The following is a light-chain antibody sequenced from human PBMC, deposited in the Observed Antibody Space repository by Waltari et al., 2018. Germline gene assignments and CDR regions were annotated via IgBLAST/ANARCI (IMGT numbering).Light chain of an antibody. CDR2: AAS. CDR1: QGISSY. V-gene: IGKV1-8*01. Sequence: AIRITQSPSSLSASTGDRVTITCRASQGISSYLAWYQPKPGKTPNLLIYAASTLKSGVPSRFSGSGSGTDFTLTISCLQSEDFATYYCQQYYSYLTFGQGTKLEIK. CDR3: QQYYSYLT. J-gene: IGKJ2*01.